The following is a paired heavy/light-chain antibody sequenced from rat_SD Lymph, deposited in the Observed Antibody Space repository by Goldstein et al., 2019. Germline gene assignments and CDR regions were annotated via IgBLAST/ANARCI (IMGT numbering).Heavy chain of an antibody. J-gene: IGHJ3*01. V-gene: IGHV5-34*01. Sequence: EVQLVESGGGLVQPGRSLKLSCLASGFTFSNYGMNWIRQAPGKGLEWVASISSSSSYIYYADTVKGRFTISRDNAKNTLYLQMTSLRSEDTALYYCARDYTTDYYYHPGFFWFAYWGQGTLVTVSS. CDR1: GFTFSNYG. CDR3: ARDYTTDYYYHPGFFWFAY. D-gene: IGHD1-6*01. CDR2: ISSSSSYI.
Light chain of an antibody. CDR3: QQYNNYPPT. Sequence: DIQMTQSPASLSASLGETVTIECRASEDIYSNLAWYQQKPGNSPQLLIYDANSLADGVPSRFSGSGSGTQYSLKINSLQSEDVASYFCQQYNNYPPTFGSGTKLEIK. V-gene: IGKV12S34*01. CDR1: EDIYSN. J-gene: IGKJ5*01. CDR2: DAN.